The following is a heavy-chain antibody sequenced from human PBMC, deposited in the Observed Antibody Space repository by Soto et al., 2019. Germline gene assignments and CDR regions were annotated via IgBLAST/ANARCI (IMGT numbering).Heavy chain of an antibody. CDR2: IGPYNGNT. J-gene: IGHJ2*01. CDR1: GYTFNNYG. D-gene: IGHD2-15*01. V-gene: IGHV1-18*01. Sequence: QVQLVQSGAEVKKPGASVKVSCKASGYTFNNYGISWVRQAPGQGLEWMGWIGPYNGNTDHAQNFQGRVSMTTDTSPNTAYIELRSLRSDDTALYYCARCYCSVGSCYTCWHFDLWGRGTLVTVSS. CDR3: ARCYCSVGSCYTCWHFDL.